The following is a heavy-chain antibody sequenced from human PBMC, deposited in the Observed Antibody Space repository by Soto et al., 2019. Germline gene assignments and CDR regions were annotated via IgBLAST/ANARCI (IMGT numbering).Heavy chain of an antibody. CDR3: ARRIVILAADYGMDV. Sequence: QVHLQESGPGLVKPSETLSLTCTVSGGSISSSYWTWIRQPPGKRLEWIGSLHYSGSTNYSPSLKSRVTIPVDTSKKQFSRKLSTVTAADTAVYYCARRIVILAADYGMDVWGQGTTVTVSS. CDR2: LHYSGST. D-gene: IGHD2-15*01. CDR1: GGSISSSY. V-gene: IGHV4-59*08. J-gene: IGHJ6*02.